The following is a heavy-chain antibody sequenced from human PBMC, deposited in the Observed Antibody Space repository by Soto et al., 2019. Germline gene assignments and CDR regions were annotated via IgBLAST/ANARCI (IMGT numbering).Heavy chain of an antibody. CDR3: AKASLFLTGYYPPVNYFDY. D-gene: IGHD3-9*01. CDR2: ISGSGGST. J-gene: IGHJ4*02. V-gene: IGHV3-23*01. Sequence: GGSLRLSCAASGFTFSSYAMSWVRQAPGKGLEWVSAISGSGGSTYYADSVKGRFTISRDNSKNTLYLQMNSLRAEDTAVYYCAKASLFLTGYYPPVNYFDYWGQGTLVTVSS. CDR1: GFTFSSYA.